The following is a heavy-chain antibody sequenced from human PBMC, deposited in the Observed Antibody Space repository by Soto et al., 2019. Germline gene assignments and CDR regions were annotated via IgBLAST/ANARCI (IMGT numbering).Heavy chain of an antibody. J-gene: IGHJ6*03. CDR2: ISAYNGNT. D-gene: IGHD2-15*01. Sequence: QVQLMQSGPEVKKPGASVKVSCQASGYMFANYGISWVRQAPGQGLEWMGWISAYNGNTHYAQKFQDRVTMTTDTTASTAYMELRSLRSDATAVYFCARRVPEQLLRYYYYYYMDVWGKGTTVTVSS. V-gene: IGHV1-18*01. CDR1: GYMFANYG. CDR3: ARRVPEQLLRYYYYYYMDV.